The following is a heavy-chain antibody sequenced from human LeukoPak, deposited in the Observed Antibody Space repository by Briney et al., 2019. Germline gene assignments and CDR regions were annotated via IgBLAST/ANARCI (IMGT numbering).Heavy chain of an antibody. CDR2: IYYSGST. V-gene: IGHV4-39*07. Sequence: SETLSLTCTVSGGSISSSTFYWGWIRQPPGKGLEWIGNIYYSGSTYYNPSLRSRVTLSVDTSKNQFSLKLRSVTAADTAVYYCARVGGNSESYGWFGPWGQGSLVTVSS. CDR3: ARVGGNSESYGWFGP. J-gene: IGHJ5*02. D-gene: IGHD4-23*01. CDR1: GGSISSSTFY.